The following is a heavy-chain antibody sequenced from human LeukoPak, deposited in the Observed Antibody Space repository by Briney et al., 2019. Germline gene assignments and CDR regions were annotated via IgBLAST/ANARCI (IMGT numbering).Heavy chain of an antibody. D-gene: IGHD5-12*01. CDR1: GGSISSGGYY. CDR2: IYYSGST. Sequence: SETLSLTCTVSGGSISSGGYYWSWIRQHPGKGLEWIGYIYYSGSTYYNPSLKSRVTISVDTSKNQFSLKLSSVTAADTAVYYCARVIGGSGYSGYDSYYFDYWGQGTLVTVSS. V-gene: IGHV4-31*03. CDR3: ARVIGGSGYSGYDSYYFDY. J-gene: IGHJ4*02.